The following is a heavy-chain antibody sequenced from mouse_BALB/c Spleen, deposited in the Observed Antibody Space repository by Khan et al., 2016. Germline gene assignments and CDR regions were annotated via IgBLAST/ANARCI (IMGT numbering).Heavy chain of an antibody. CDR2: ITSGSTNI. CDR1: GFTFSGFG. Sequence: EVELVESGGDLVQPGGSRKLSCAASGFTFSGFGMHWVRQAPEKGLEWVAYITSGSTNIYYADTVKGRFTMSRDNPKNTLFLQMTSLRSEDTAMYYCARMCGSYAMDYWGQGTSVTVSS. V-gene: IGHV5-17*02. J-gene: IGHJ4*01. CDR3: ARMCGSYAMDY.